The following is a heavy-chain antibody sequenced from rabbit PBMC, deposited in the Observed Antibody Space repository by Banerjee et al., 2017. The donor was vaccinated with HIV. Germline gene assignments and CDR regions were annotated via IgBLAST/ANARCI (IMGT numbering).Heavy chain of an antibody. CDR1: GFSFSSYW. CDR3: ARDLAGVIGWNFGL. J-gene: IGHJ6*01. V-gene: IGHV1S40*01. Sequence: QSLEESGGDLVKPGASLTLTCTASGFSFSSYWICWVRQAPGKGLEWIGCIRTVSGSAWYASWAKGRFTISKTSSTTVTLQMTSLTAADTATYFCARDLAGVIGWNFGLWGPGTLVTVS. D-gene: IGHD4-1*01. CDR2: IRTVSGSA.